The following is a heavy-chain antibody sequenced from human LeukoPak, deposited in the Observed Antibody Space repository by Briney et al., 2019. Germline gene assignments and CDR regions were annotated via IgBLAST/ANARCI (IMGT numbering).Heavy chain of an antibody. D-gene: IGHD3-3*01. CDR1: VDSINTYY. J-gene: IGHJ4*02. Sequence: PSETLSLTCTGSVDSINTYYWRWLRHPAGKAREWIGRLSSSRTTNYNTSLKSRVTMSVDTSTNQLSLNLTSVTAADTAVYYCAREVSGSDYYRAYDYWGQGTLVTVSS. CDR3: AREVSGSDYYRAYDY. CDR2: LSSSRTT. V-gene: IGHV4-4*07.